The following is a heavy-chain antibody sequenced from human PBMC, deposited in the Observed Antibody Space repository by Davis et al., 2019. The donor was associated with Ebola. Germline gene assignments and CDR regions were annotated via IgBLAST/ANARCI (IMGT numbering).Heavy chain of an antibody. CDR2: INPHNGNT. D-gene: IGHD1-1*01. Sequence: ASVKVSCKTSGYTFTNYGITWVRQAPGQGLEWMGWINPHNGNTNYAQNVQGRVIMTSDTATTTAYMEVGTLRSDDTAVYYCARAQFPTTSDHWGQGTLVTVSS. V-gene: IGHV1-18*04. CDR3: ARAQFPTTSDH. J-gene: IGHJ4*02. CDR1: GYTFTNYG.